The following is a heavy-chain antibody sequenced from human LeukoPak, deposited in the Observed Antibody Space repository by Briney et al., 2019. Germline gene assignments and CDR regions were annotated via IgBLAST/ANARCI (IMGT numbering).Heavy chain of an antibody. CDR1: GDSLTGYS. Sequence: PEALSLSSAVHGDSLTGYSGSWIRQPLREGLGWVGEIYHSRSNNYNPSLKSRVTISVDTSKNQFSLKLSSVTAADTAVYYCARLRIMGRIYDIRASYFDYWGQGTLVTVSS. J-gene: IGHJ4*02. CDR3: ARLRIMGRIYDIRASYFDY. D-gene: IGHD3-9*01. V-gene: IGHV4-34*01. CDR2: IYHSRSN.